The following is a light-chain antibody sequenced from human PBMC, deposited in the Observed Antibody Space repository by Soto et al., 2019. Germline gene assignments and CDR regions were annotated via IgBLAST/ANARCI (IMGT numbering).Light chain of an antibody. CDR1: ESVSRN. V-gene: IGKV3-15*01. CDR3: QQYNKWRT. CDR2: GAS. J-gene: IGKJ1*01. Sequence: EIVMTQSPATLSVSPGERATLSCRASESVSRNLAWYQQKPGQAPRLLIYGASTRATGIPARISGSGSGTEFTLTISSLQSEDFAVYYCQQYNKWRTFGQGTKVEVK.